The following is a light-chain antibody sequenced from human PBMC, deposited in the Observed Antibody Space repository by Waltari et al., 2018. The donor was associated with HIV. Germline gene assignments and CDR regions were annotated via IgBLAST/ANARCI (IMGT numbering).Light chain of an antibody. J-gene: IGKJ4*02. CDR2: NVY. Sequence: VLTQSPVSSPVALGQPASISCKSSESLEHGDGSAYLSWLHQRPGQPPRLLLYNVYERFSGIPDRFSGSGSGTEFTLKISRVEPEDVGVYYCMRATQCPRTLGPGTTVVI. CDR1: ESLEHGDGSAY. CDR3: MRATQCPRT. V-gene: IGKV2-24*01.